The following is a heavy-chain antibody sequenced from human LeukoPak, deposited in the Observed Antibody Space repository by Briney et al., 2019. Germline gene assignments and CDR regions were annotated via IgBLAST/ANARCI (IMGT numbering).Heavy chain of an antibody. V-gene: IGHV4-59*01. CDR2: IYYSGST. CDR1: GGSITSYY. J-gene: IGHJ4*02. CDR3: ARDGDYVGFDY. Sequence: SETLPLTCTVSGGSITSYYWSWIRQPPGKGLEWIGYIYYSGSTNYNPSLKSRVTILVDTSKNQFSLKLSSVTAADTAVYYCARDGDYVGFDYWGQGTLVTVSS. D-gene: IGHD4-17*01.